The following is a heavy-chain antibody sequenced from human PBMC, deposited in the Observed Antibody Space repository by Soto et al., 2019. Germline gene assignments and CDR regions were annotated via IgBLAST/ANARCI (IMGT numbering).Heavy chain of an antibody. CDR2: IIPILGIA. Sequence: QVQLVQSGAEVKKPGSSGKVSCKASGGTFSSYTISWVRQAPGQGLEWMGRIIPILGIANYAQKFQGRVTITAVKSTSTAYMELSSLRSEDTAVYYCAIEQYYYGSGAFFDYCGQGTLVSVSS. D-gene: IGHD3-10*01. J-gene: IGHJ4*02. CDR3: AIEQYYYGSGAFFDY. V-gene: IGHV1-69*08. CDR1: GGTFSSYT.